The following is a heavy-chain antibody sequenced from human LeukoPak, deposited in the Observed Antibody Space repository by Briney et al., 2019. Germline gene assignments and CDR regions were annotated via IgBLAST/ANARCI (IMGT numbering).Heavy chain of an antibody. CDR1: GFTFSSYW. Sequence: GGSLRLSCAASGFTFSSYWMHWVRQAPGKGLVWVSRINTDGSSTSYADSVKGRFTISRDNAKNTLYLQMNSLRAEDTAVYYCARVRTIAAAGSWAFDIWGQGTMVTVSS. D-gene: IGHD6-13*01. CDR2: INTDGSST. J-gene: IGHJ3*02. CDR3: ARVRTIAAAGSWAFDI. V-gene: IGHV3-74*01.